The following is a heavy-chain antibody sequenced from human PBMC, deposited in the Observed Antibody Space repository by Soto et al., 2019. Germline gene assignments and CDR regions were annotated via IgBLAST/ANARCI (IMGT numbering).Heavy chain of an antibody. D-gene: IGHD5-18*01. Sequence: SETLSLTCTVSGGSVSSGSYYWSWIRQPPGKGLEWIGYIYYSGSTNYNPSLKSRVTISVDTSKNQFSLKLSSVTAADTAVYYCARSGYSYGSDHYYYYGMDVWGQGTTVTVSS. J-gene: IGHJ6*02. CDR3: ARSGYSYGSDHYYYYGMDV. CDR1: GGSVSSGSYY. CDR2: IYYSGST. V-gene: IGHV4-61*01.